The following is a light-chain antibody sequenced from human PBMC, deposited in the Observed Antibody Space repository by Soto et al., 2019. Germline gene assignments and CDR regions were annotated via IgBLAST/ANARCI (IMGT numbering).Light chain of an antibody. CDR2: DAS. Sequence: IVLTQSPVSLSLSPGERATLSCRASETIGRSLAWYQQRPGQAPSLLIYDASNRATSIPARFSGSGSGTDFTLTIGGLEAEDFAVYYFQHPSASPYSFGRGTNVE. CDR3: QHPSASPYS. CDR1: ETIGRS. J-gene: IGKJ1*01. V-gene: IGKV3-11*01.